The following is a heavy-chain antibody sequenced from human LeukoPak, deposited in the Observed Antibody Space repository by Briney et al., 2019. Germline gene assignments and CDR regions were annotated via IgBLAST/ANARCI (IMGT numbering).Heavy chain of an antibody. Sequence: ASVKVSCKASGYTFTSYGISWVRQAPGQGLEWMGRINPNSGGTNYAQKFQGRVTMTRDTSTSTAYMEMSRLRSDDTAVYFCARVKISGTLFYWGQGTLVTVSS. D-gene: IGHD3-10*01. V-gene: IGHV1-2*06. CDR2: INPNSGGT. J-gene: IGHJ4*02. CDR3: ARVKISGTLFY. CDR1: GYTFTSYG.